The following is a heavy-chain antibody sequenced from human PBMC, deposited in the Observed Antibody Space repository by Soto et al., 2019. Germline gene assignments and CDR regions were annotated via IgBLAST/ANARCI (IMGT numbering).Heavy chain of an antibody. CDR3: ARTHSSSWYPFDY. D-gene: IGHD6-13*01. CDR1: GGSISSGGYY. J-gene: IGHJ4*02. V-gene: IGHV4-31*03. CDR2: IYYSGST. Sequence: SETLSLTCTVSGGSISSGGYYWSWIRQHPGTGLEWIGYIYYSGSTYYNPSLKSRVTISVDTSKNQFSLKLSSVTAADTAVYYCARTHSSSWYPFDYWGQGTLVTVSS.